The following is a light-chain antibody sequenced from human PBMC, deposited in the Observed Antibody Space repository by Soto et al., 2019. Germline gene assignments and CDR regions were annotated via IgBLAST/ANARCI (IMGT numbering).Light chain of an antibody. CDR3: LLSYSGARSAV. CDR2: DTS. V-gene: IGLV7-46*01. CDR1: TGAVTSGHY. Sequence: QAVVTQEPSLTVSPGGTVTLTCGSSTGAVTSGHYPYWFQQKPGQAPRTLIYDTSNKHSWTPARFSGSLLGGKAALTLSGAQPEDEAEYYCLLSYSGARSAVFGGGTQLPVL. J-gene: IGLJ7*01.